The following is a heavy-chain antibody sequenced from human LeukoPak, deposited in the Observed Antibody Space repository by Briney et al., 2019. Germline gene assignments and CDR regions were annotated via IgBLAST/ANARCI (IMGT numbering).Heavy chain of an antibody. CDR3: ARDLGYYDFWSGQLPGRDFDY. CDR2: IYHSGST. D-gene: IGHD3-3*01. Sequence: SETLSLTCTVSGYSISSGYYWGWIRQPPGKGLGWVGSIYHSGSTYYNPSLKSRVTISADTSKNQFSLKLSSVTAADTAVYYCARDLGYYDFWSGQLPGRDFDYWGQGTLVTVSS. J-gene: IGHJ4*02. V-gene: IGHV4-38-2*02. CDR1: GYSISSGYY.